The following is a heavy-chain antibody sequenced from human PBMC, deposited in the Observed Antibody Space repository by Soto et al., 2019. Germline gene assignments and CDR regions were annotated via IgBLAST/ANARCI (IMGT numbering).Heavy chain of an antibody. CDR3: ATRPLLPGAP. J-gene: IGHJ3*01. D-gene: IGHD3-22*01. CDR2: IYSSGST. Sequence: EVQLVESGGGLIQPGGSLRLSCAASGFTFSSNDMNWVRQAPGKGLEWVSLIYSSGSTSYADSVKGRFTISRDNSKNTLYLQMSSPRAEDTAVYYCATRPLLPGAPWGQGTMVTVSS. V-gene: IGHV3-53*01. CDR1: GFTFSSND.